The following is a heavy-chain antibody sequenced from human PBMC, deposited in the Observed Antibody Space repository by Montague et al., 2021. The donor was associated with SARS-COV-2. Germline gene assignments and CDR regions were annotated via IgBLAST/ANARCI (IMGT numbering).Heavy chain of an antibody. D-gene: IGHD3-16*02. Sequence: PALVKPTQTLTLTGTVSGFSLNTNGMGVGWIRQPPGEAPAWLALIYWDDDKRYSPSLKTRLTITKDTSRNQVVLTVTNVDPGDTGTYFCARYTSRMYGSFDYWGQGALVSVSS. V-gene: IGHV2-5*02. J-gene: IGHJ4*02. CDR2: IYWDDDK. CDR3: ARYTSRMYGSFDY. CDR1: GFSLNTNGMG.